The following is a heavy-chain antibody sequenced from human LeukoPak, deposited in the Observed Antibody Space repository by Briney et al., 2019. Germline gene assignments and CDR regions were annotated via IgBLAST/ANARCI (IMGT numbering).Heavy chain of an antibody. CDR2: ISYDGSNK. CDR3: ARDQAGSLDY. J-gene: IGHJ4*02. V-gene: IGHV3-30*04. D-gene: IGHD1-26*01. Sequence: GGSLRLSCAASGFTFSSYAMHWVRQAPGKGLEWVAVISYDGSNKYYADSVKGRFTISRDNSKNTLYLQMNSLRAEDTAVYYCARDQAGSLDYWGQGTLVTVSS. CDR1: GFTFSSYA.